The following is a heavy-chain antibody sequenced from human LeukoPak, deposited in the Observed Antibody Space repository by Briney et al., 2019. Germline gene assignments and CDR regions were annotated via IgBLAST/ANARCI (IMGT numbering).Heavy chain of an antibody. Sequence: PGGSLRLSCAASGYTFSSYAMIWVRQTRGKGLEWVSALRGGGDSTIYADSVKDRFTISRDNSKNTLYLQMNTLRVADTAVYYCARGRGWIYDSWGRGTLVTVSS. CDR2: LRGGGDST. CDR3: ARGRGWIYDS. V-gene: IGHV3-23*01. D-gene: IGHD6-19*01. CDR1: GYTFSSYA. J-gene: IGHJ4*02.